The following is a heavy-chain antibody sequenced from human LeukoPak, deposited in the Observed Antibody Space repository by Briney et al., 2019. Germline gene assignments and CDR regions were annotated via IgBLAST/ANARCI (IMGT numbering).Heavy chain of an antibody. J-gene: IGHJ4*02. CDR3: ANRGIYGYFNY. CDR2: MSYSGTT. Sequence: SETLSLTCTVTGGSISDNTYYRGWVRQPPGKGLEWIGSMSYSGTTWYNPSLKSRVIISADTSKNLFSLRLTSVTAADTAVYYCANRGIYGYFNYWGQGTLVTVSS. D-gene: IGHD3-10*01. CDR1: GGSISDNTYY. V-gene: IGHV4-39*01.